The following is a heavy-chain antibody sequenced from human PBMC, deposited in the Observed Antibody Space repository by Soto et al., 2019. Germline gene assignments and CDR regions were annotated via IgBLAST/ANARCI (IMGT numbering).Heavy chain of an antibody. CDR3: ARDMLYYYDSSGYSWFDP. D-gene: IGHD3-22*01. V-gene: IGHV1-69*13. CDR2: IIPIFGTA. J-gene: IGHJ5*02. Sequence: RASVKVSCKASGGTFGSYAISWVRQAPGQGLEWMGGIIPIFGTANYAQKFQGRVTITADESTSTAYMELSSLRSEDTAVYYCARDMLYYYDSSGYSWFDPWGQGTLVTVSS. CDR1: GGTFGSYA.